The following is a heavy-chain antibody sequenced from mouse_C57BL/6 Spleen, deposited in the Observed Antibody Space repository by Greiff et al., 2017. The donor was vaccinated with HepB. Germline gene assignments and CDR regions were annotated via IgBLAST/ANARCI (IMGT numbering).Heavy chain of an antibody. Sequence: QVQLQQPGAELVKPGASVKMSCKASGYTFTSYWITWVKQRPGQGLDWIGDIYPGSGSTNYNEKFKSKATLTVDTSSSTAYMQLSSLTSEDSAVYYCARSRYYYGSSYDAMDYWGQGTSVTVSS. CDR2: IYPGSGST. CDR3: ARSRYYYGSSYDAMDY. V-gene: IGHV1-55*01. J-gene: IGHJ4*01. D-gene: IGHD1-1*01. CDR1: GYTFTSYW.